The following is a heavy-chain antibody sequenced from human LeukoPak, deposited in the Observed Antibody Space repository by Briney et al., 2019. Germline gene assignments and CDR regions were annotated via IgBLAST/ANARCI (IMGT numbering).Heavy chain of an antibody. J-gene: IGHJ6*03. CDR2: INSDGSST. D-gene: IGHD6-13*01. CDR1: TFTFSSYW. Sequence: GGSLRLSCAASTFTFSSYWMHWVRQAPGKGLVWVSRINSDGSSTSYADSVKGRFTISRDNAKNTLYLQMNSLRAEDTAVYYCARDDSSSSWYYYYYYMDVWGKGTTVTVSS. V-gene: IGHV3-74*01. CDR3: ARDDSSSSWYYYYYYMDV.